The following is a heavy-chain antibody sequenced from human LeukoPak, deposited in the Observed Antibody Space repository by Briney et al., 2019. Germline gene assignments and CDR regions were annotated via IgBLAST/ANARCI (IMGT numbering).Heavy chain of an antibody. CDR3: TAMRTMDV. CDR2: MNPNSGNT. J-gene: IGHJ6*02. CDR1: GYTFTSYD. Sequence: ASVKVSCKASGYTFTSYDINWVRQATGQGLEWMGWMNPNSGNTGYEQKFQGRVTMTRTTSISTAYMELSSLRSEDPAVYYCTAMRTMDVWGQGTTVTVSS. D-gene: IGHD5-18*01. V-gene: IGHV1-8*01.